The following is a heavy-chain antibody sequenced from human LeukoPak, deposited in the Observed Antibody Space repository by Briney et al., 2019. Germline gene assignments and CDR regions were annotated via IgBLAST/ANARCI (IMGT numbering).Heavy chain of an antibody. J-gene: IGHJ4*02. CDR1: GFTFNDYA. V-gene: IGHV3-9*01. D-gene: IGHD6-19*01. CDR3: AKGLGKSSGWATLDY. CDR2: INWNSNSI. Sequence: PPGGSLRLSCAASGFTFNDYAMHWVRQAPGKGLEWVSGINWNSNSIGYADSVKGRFTISRDNAKNSLYLQMNSLRAEDTAFYYCAKGLGKSSGWATLDYWGQGTLVTVSS.